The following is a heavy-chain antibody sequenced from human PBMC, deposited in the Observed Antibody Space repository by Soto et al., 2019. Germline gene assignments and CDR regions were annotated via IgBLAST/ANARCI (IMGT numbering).Heavy chain of an antibody. CDR1: GFTFSSYA. J-gene: IGHJ4*02. CDR2: ISASGGST. Sequence: EVQLVESGGGLVQPGGSLRLSCAASGFTFSSYAMSWVRQAPGKGLEWVSTISASGGSTYHEDSVKGRFTISRDNAKNSLHLQMNSRRDEDTAVYYCARAYGSIYWGQGTLVTVSS. V-gene: IGHV3-23*04. D-gene: IGHD3-10*01. CDR3: ARAYGSIY.